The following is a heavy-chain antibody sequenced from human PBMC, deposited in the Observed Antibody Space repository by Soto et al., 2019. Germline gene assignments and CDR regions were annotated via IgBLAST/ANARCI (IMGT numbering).Heavy chain of an antibody. J-gene: IGHJ4*02. CDR1: GGSISPYY. Sequence: SETLSLTCTVSGGSISPYYWSWVRQPPGKGLEWIGHVNYRGSTSYNPSLKSRVTISVDTSKNQFSLKLGSVTAADTAVYYCARRVDSSGYSHFDYWGQGTLVTVSS. CDR3: ARRVDSSGYSHFDY. D-gene: IGHD3-22*01. CDR2: VNYRGST. V-gene: IGHV4-59*08.